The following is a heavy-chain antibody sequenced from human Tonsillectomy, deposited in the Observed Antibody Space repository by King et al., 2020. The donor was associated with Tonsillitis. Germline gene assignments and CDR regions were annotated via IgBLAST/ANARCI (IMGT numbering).Heavy chain of an antibody. CDR1: GFTFSSYG. D-gene: IGHD6-19*01. CDR3: AKDRGLSD. CDR2: ISYDGSNK. Sequence: VQLVESGGGVVQPGRSLRLSCAASGFTFSSYGMHWVRQAPGKGLEWVAVISYDGSNKYYADSVKGRFTISRDNSKNTLYLQMNSLRAEDTAVYYCAKDRGLSDWGQGTLVTVSS. V-gene: IGHV3-30*18. J-gene: IGHJ4*02.